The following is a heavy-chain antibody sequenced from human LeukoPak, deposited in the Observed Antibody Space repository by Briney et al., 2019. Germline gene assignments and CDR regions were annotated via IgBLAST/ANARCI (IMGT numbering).Heavy chain of an antibody. CDR1: GYTFTGYY. D-gene: IGHD5-18*01. CDR2: ISAYNGNT. CDR3: ARALDTAMELTE. V-gene: IGHV1-18*04. Sequence: ASVKVSCKASGYTFTGYYIHWVRQAPGQGLEWMGWISAYNGNTNYAQKLQGRVTMTTDTSTSTAYMELRSLRSDDTAVYYCARALDTAMELTEWGQGTLVTVSS. J-gene: IGHJ4*02.